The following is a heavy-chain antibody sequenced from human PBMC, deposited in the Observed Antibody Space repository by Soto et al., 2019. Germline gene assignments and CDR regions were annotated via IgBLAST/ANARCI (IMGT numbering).Heavy chain of an antibody. CDR3: ARDRYYDILTGYYGYWFDP. CDR1: GGTFSSYT. J-gene: IGHJ5*02. Sequence: SVKVSCKASGGTFSSYTISWVRQAPGQGLEWMGRIIPILGIANYAQKFQGRVTITADKSTSTAYMELSSLRSEDTAVYYCARDRYYDILTGYYGYWFDPWGQETLVTVSS. D-gene: IGHD3-9*01. CDR2: IIPILGIA. V-gene: IGHV1-69*04.